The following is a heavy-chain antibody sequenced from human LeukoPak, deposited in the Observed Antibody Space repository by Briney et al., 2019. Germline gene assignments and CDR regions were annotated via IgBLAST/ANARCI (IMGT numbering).Heavy chain of an antibody. V-gene: IGHV3-48*01. J-gene: IGHJ4*02. Sequence: PGGSLRLSCAASGFTFSSYSMNWLRQAPVKGLEWLSYISSGSRTIYYADSVKGRFTVSRDNAKSSLYLQMNSLRAEDTAVYYCARESISGHRDFDYWGQGALVTVSS. D-gene: IGHD1-26*01. CDR3: ARESISGHRDFDY. CDR1: GFTFSSYS. CDR2: ISSGSRTI.